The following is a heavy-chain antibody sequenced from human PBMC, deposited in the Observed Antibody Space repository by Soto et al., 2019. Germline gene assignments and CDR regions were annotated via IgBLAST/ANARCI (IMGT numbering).Heavy chain of an antibody. D-gene: IGHD2-15*01. CDR3: ARGEDIVVVVAATPEGYFDY. CDR1: GFTFTNSA. V-gene: IGHV1-58*01. J-gene: IGHJ4*01. Sequence: GASVKVSCKASGFTFTNSAVQWVRQARGQRLEWIGWIVVGSGNTNYAQKFQERVTITRDMSTSTAYMELSSLRSEDTAVYYCARGEDIVVVVAATPEGYFDYWG. CDR2: IVVGSGNT.